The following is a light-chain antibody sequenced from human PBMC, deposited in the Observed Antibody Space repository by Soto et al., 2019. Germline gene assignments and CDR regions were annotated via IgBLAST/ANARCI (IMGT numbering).Light chain of an antibody. CDR3: NSYRTVSTYV. CDR2: EVS. J-gene: IGLJ1*01. Sequence: QSALTQPPSVSGSPGQSVTISCTGTSSDIGYHNRVSWYQQPPGTAPKLMIYEVSTRYSGVPDRFSGSKSGNTASLTISGLQAEDEAHYYCNSYRTVSTYVFGTGTKVTVL. V-gene: IGLV2-18*02. CDR1: SSDIGYHNR.